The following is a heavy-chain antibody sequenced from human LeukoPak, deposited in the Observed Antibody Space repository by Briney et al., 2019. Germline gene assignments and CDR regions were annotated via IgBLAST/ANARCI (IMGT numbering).Heavy chain of an antibody. Sequence: GGSLRLSCAASGFTFSSYSMNWVRQAPGKGLEWVSSISSSSSYIYYADSVKGRFTISRDNAKNSLYLQMNSLRAEDTAVYYCARDGYYSGGSCYSDAFDIWGQGTMVTVSS. CDR1: GFTFSSYS. J-gene: IGHJ3*02. D-gene: IGHD2-15*01. V-gene: IGHV3-21*01. CDR2: ISSSSSYI. CDR3: ARDGYYSGGSCYSDAFDI.